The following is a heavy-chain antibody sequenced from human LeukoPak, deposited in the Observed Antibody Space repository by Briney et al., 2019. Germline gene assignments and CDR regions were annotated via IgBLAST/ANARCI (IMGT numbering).Heavy chain of an antibody. CDR2: ISSSSSYI. CDR3: AREDSSGWYRGPKSFDY. D-gene: IGHD6-19*01. Sequence: GGSLRLSCAASGFTFSSYSMNWVRQAPGKGLEWVSSISSSSSYIYYADSVKGRFTISRDNSKNTLYLQMNSLRAEDTAVYYCAREDSSGWYRGPKSFDYWGQGTLVTVSS. V-gene: IGHV3-21*01. J-gene: IGHJ4*02. CDR1: GFTFSSYS.